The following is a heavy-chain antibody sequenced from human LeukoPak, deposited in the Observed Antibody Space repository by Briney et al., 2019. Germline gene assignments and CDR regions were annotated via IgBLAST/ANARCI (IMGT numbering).Heavy chain of an antibody. Sequence: GGSLRLSCAASGFTFSKYWIHWVRQVPGKGLVWVSRIEGDWSTTNYADSVKGRFTVSRDNAKNTLYLEMNSLRAEDTAVYYCARVDYYGSGTYYDFWGQGTLVTVSS. CDR1: GFTFSKYW. CDR2: IEGDWSTT. V-gene: IGHV3-74*01. D-gene: IGHD3-10*01. J-gene: IGHJ4*02. CDR3: ARVDYYGSGTYYDF.